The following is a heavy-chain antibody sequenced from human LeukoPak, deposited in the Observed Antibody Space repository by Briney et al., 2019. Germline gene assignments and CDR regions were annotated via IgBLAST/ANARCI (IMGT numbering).Heavy chain of an antibody. CDR2: INHSGST. V-gene: IGHV4-34*01. CDR3: ARGRGLRYFDWLFGGISDY. J-gene: IGHJ4*02. Sequence: KTSETLSLTCAVYGGSFSGYYWSWIRQPPGKGLEWIGEINHSGSTNYNPSLKSRVTISVDTSKNQFSLKLGSVTAADTAVYYCARGRGLRYFDWLFGGISDYWGQGTLVTVSS. D-gene: IGHD3-9*01. CDR1: GGSFSGYY.